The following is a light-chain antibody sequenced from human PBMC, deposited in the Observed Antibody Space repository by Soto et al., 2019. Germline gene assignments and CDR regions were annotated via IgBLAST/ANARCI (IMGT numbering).Light chain of an antibody. CDR3: MQPLQTLFT. V-gene: IGKV2-28*01. Sequence: DIVMTQSPLSLPVTPGEPASISCRSSQSLLHSNGYNYLDWYLQKPGQSPQLLIYLGSNRASGVPDRFSGSGSGTDFTLKISRVEAEDVGVYYYMQPLQTLFTFGPGTKVDIK. J-gene: IGKJ3*01. CDR1: QSLLHSNGYNY. CDR2: LGS.